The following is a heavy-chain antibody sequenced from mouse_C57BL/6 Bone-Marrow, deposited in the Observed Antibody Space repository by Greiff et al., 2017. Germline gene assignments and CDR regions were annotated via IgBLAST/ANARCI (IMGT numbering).Heavy chain of an antibody. Sequence: EVMLVESGGDLVKPGGSLKLSCAASGFTFSSYGMSWVRQTPDKRLEWVATISSGGSYTYYPDSVKGRFTISRDNAKNTLYLQMSSLKSEDTAMYYGARWVYYYGSSYPFAYWGQGTLVTVSA. CDR2: ISSGGSYT. CDR3: ARWVYYYGSSYPFAY. D-gene: IGHD1-1*01. CDR1: GFTFSSYG. J-gene: IGHJ3*01. V-gene: IGHV5-6*01.